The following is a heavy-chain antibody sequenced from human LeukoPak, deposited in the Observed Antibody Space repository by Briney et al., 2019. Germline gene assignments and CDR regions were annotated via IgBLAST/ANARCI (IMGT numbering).Heavy chain of an antibody. CDR3: ARGLYSSSSKGAYFQH. CDR2: INHSGST. V-gene: IGHV4-34*01. D-gene: IGHD6-6*01. CDR1: GGSFSGYY. Sequence: SETLSLTCAVYGGSFSGYYWSWIRQPPGKGLEWIEEINHSGSTNYNPSLKSRVTMSVDTSKNQFSLKLSSVTAADTAVYYRARGLYSSSSKGAYFQHWGQGTLVTVSS. J-gene: IGHJ1*01.